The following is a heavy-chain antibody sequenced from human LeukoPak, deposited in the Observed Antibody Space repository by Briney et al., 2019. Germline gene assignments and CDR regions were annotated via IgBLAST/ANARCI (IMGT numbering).Heavy chain of an antibody. J-gene: IGHJ4*02. D-gene: IGHD6-13*01. CDR2: IIPIFGTA. V-gene: IGHV1-69*05. Sequence: GASVTVSCKASGGTFSSYAISWVRQAPGQGLEWMGGIIPIFGTANYAQKLQGRVTMTTDTSTSTAYMELRSLRSDDTAVYYCARGGSYSSPEYYFDYWGQGTLVTVSS. CDR3: ARGGSYSSPEYYFDY. CDR1: GGTFSSYA.